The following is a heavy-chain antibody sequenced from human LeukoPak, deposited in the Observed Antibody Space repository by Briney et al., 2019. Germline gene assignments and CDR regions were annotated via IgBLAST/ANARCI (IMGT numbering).Heavy chain of an antibody. J-gene: IGHJ3*02. Sequence: GGSLRLSCAASGFTFSDYYMTWIRQAPGKGLEWVSYISGDSSYIYYADSVKGRFTISRDNAKNSLYLQMNSLRAEDTALYYCAKDSGYDYVWGSYRNSNAFDIWGQGTMVTVSS. V-gene: IGHV3-11*01. CDR1: GFTFSDYY. CDR2: ISGDSSYI. CDR3: AKDSGYDYVWGSYRNSNAFDI. D-gene: IGHD3-16*01.